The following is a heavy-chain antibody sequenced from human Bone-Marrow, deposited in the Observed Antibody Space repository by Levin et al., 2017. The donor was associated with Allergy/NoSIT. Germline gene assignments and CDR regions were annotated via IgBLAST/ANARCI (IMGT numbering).Heavy chain of an antibody. CDR1: GGSLTDHY. CDR2: INDSGST. D-gene: IGHD3-10*01. J-gene: IGHJ4*02. V-gene: IGHV4-34*01. CDR3: ARVPIVEMIRGAKGIDY. Sequence: PGGSLRLSCAVYGGSLTDHYWHWIRQPPGKGLEWVGEINDSGSTNYSPSLESRVTISVDTSKNHFSLSLTSVTAADTAIYFCARVPIVEMIRGAKGIDYWGQGTLVTVSS.